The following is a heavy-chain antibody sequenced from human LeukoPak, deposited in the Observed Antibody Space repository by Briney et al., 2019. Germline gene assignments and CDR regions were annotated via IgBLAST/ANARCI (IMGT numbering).Heavy chain of an antibody. J-gene: IGHJ2*01. CDR3: ARVRANDYGDYGTLAGWYFDL. CDR1: GGTFSSYA. CDR2: IIPIFGTA. D-gene: IGHD4-17*01. V-gene: IGHV1-69*05. Sequence: ASVKVSCKASGGTFSSYAISWVLQAPGQGLEWMGGIIPIFGTANYAQKFQGRVTITTDESTSTAYMELSSLRSEDTAVYYCARVRANDYGDYGTLAGWYFDLWGRGTLVTVSS.